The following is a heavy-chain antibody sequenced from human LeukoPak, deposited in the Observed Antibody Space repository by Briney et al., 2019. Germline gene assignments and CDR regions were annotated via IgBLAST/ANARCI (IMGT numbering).Heavy chain of an antibody. CDR2: VNPNSGVA. CDR3: ARGNARSWYFLY. Sequence: ASVKVSCKASGYTFTDYYMHWVRQAPGRGLEWMGRVNPNSGVANYAQRFQGRVTMTRDTSISTAYMELSRLTSDDTAIYYCARGNARSWYFLYWGQGTLVTVSS. CDR1: GYTFTDYY. D-gene: IGHD6-13*01. J-gene: IGHJ4*02. V-gene: IGHV1-2*06.